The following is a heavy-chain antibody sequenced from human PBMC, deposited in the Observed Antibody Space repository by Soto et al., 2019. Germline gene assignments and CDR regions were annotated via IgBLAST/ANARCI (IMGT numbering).Heavy chain of an antibody. CDR1: GFIFSSYG. J-gene: IGHJ4*02. CDR2: IWYDGSNK. V-gene: IGHV3-33*01. Sequence: QVQVVESGGGVVQPGRSLRLSCAASGFIFSSYGMHWVRQAPGKGLEWVAVIWYDGSNKYYADSVKGRFTISRDNSKNTLYLQMNSLRAEDTAVYYCAREIAAARSLTFDYWGQGTLVTVSS. CDR3: AREIAAARSLTFDY. D-gene: IGHD6-13*01.